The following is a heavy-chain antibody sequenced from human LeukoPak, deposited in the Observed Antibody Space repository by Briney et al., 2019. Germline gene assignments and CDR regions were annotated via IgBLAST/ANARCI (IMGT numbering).Heavy chain of an antibody. CDR2: ISYDGSNK. Sequence: PGRSLRLSCAASGFTFSSYAMHWARQAPGKGLEWVAVISYDGSNKYYADSVKGRFTISRDNSKNTLYLQMNSLRAEDTAVYYCAREVGGWYMRYYFDYWGQGTLVTVSS. J-gene: IGHJ4*02. CDR1: GFTFSSYA. D-gene: IGHD6-19*01. V-gene: IGHV3-30-3*01. CDR3: AREVGGWYMRYYFDY.